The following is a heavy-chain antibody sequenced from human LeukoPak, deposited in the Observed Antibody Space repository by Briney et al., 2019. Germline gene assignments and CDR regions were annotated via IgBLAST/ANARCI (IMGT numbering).Heavy chain of an antibody. V-gene: IGHV3-11*05. CDR3: ARGSVDIVATPFDY. CDR2: ISSSSSYT. CDR1: GFTFSDYY. D-gene: IGHD5-12*01. J-gene: IGHJ4*02. Sequence: KTGGSLRLSCAASGFTFSDYYMSWIRQAPGKGLEWVSYISSSSSYTNYADSVKGRFTISRDNAKNSLYLQMNSLRAEDTAVYYCARGSVDIVATPFDYWGQGTLVTVSS.